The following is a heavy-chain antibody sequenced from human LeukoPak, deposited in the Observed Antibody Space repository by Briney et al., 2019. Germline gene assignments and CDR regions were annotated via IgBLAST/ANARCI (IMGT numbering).Heavy chain of an antibody. CDR3: ATAEWENFYFDS. Sequence: PSETLSLTCTVSGGSISSYYWSWIRQHPGKGLEWIGFTSYGGGAYYNPSLMSRITMSVDPSQNQFSLKMRDVTAADTAVYFCATAEWENFYFDSWGQGALVAVTS. D-gene: IGHD1-26*01. CDR2: TSYGGGA. V-gene: IGHV4-59*04. CDR1: GGSISSYY. J-gene: IGHJ4*02.